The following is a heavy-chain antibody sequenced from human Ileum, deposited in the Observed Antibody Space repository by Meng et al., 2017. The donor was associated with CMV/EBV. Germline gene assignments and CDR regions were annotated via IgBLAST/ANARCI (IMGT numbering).Heavy chain of an antibody. Sequence: SQTLSLTCAISGDSVSSNSAALNWIRQSLSRGLEWLGRTYYRSKWYNDYAVSVKSRITINPDTSKNQFSLQLNSVTPEDTAVYYCARERLGVRGVIHYWGQGTLVTVSS. CDR3: ARERLGVRGVIHY. V-gene: IGHV6-1*01. J-gene: IGHJ4*02. CDR1: GDSVSSNSAA. CDR2: TYYRSKWYN. D-gene: IGHD3-10*01.